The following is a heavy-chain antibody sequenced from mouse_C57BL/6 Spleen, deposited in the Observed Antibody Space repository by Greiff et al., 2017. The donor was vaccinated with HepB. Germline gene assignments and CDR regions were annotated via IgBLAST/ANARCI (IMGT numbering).Heavy chain of an antibody. V-gene: IGHV1-26*01. CDR1: GYTFTDYY. CDR2: INPNNGGT. Sequence: EVQLQQSGPELVKPGASVKISCKASGYTFTDYYMNWVKQSHGKSLEWIGDINPNNGGTSYNQKFKGKATLTVDKSSSTAYMELRSLTSEDSAVYYCARETNWDYFDYWGQGTTLTVSS. D-gene: IGHD4-1*01. CDR3: ARETNWDYFDY. J-gene: IGHJ2*01.